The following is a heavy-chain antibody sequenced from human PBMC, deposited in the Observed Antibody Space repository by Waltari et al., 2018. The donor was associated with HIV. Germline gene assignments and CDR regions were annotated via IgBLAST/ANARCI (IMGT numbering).Heavy chain of an antibody. CDR3: ARDYMPSGMFGP. CDR1: GFSFRSYD. CDR2: MSSSGNEI. D-gene: IGHD2-2*01. J-gene: IGHJ5*02. V-gene: IGHV3-21*06. Sequence: EEQLVESGGGVVKPGGSLRLSCAASGFSFRSYDMTWVRQVPGKGLEWVSSMSSSGNEINYDDAVKDRFTISRDNDKNLLYLPMNSLRVEDTATDYCARDYMPSGMFGPWGQGTMVTVSS.